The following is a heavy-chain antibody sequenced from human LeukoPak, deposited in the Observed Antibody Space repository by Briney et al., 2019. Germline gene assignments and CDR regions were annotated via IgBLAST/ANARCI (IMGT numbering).Heavy chain of an antibody. CDR3: ARVRVTWSSASRQMPSNY. Sequence: GGSPRLSCGASGFTFSNYAMTWVRQAPGKGLEWVSGISGSGDSTYYADSVKGRVTISRDNSKNTLYLQMNSLRAEDTAVYFCARVRVTWSSASRQMPSNYWGRGARVTVFS. D-gene: IGHD2-2*01. V-gene: IGHV3-23*01. CDR1: GFTFSNYA. CDR2: ISGSGDST. J-gene: IGHJ4*02.